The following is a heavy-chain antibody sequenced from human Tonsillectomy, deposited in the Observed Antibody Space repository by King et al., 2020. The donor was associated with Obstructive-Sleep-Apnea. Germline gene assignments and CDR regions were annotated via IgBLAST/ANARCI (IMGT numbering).Heavy chain of an antibody. Sequence: VQLVESGGGLVQPGGSLRLSCAASGFTVSSYAMSWVRQAPGKGLEWVSAISGSGGSTYYADSVKGRFTISRDNSKNTLYLQMNSLRAEDTAVYYCAKEDEVGATTSFWGRAHYYYYGMDVWGQGTTVTVSS. V-gene: IGHV3-23*04. J-gene: IGHJ6*02. CDR2: ISGSGGST. CDR3: AKEDEVGATTSFWGRAHYYYYGMDV. CDR1: GFTVSSYA. D-gene: IGHD1-26*01.